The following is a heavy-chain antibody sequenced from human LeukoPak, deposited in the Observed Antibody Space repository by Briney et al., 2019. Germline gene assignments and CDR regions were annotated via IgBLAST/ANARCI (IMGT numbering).Heavy chain of an antibody. CDR3: AKDSYDRSGYYYYYFAY. D-gene: IGHD3-22*01. J-gene: IGHJ4*02. CDR1: GFTFSSSG. V-gene: IGHV3-30*18. Sequence: GGSLRLSCAASGFTFSSSGMHWVPQAPGKGLEWVAVLSYDGSKKYYADSVKGRYTISRDNSKDTLYLQMNSLRAGDTAVYYCAKDSYDRSGYYYYYFAYWGQGTQVTVSS. CDR2: LSYDGSKK.